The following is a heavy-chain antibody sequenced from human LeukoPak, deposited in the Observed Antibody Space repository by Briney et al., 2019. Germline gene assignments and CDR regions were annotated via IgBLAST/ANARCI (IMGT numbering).Heavy chain of an antibody. J-gene: IGHJ4*02. V-gene: IGHV1-18*01. CDR3: ARDWSGVTTKVHTFDY. CDR1: GYTFTSYG. CDR2: ISAYNGNT. D-gene: IGHD4-17*01. Sequence: ASVKVSCKASGYTFTSYGISWVRQAPGQGLEWMGWISAYNGNTNYAQKLQGRVTMTTDTSTSTAYMELRSLRSDDTAVYYCARDWSGVTTKVHTFDYWGQGTLVTVSS.